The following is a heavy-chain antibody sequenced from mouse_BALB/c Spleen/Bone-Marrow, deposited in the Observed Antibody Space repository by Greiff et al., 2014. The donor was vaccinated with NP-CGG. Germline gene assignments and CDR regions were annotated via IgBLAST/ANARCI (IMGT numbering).Heavy chain of an antibody. D-gene: IGHD2-14*01. CDR3: VRREYRYLYFDY. J-gene: IGHJ2*01. Sequence: EVHLVESGGGLVQPKGSLKLSCAASGFTFNIYAMNWVRQAPGKGLEWVARIRSKSKNYETYYADSVKDRFIISRDDSQTMFYLQKNNLKTKDTAIYYCVRREYRYLYFDYWGQGTTLTVSS. CDR1: GFTFNIYA. CDR2: IRSKSKNYET. V-gene: IGHV10-1*02.